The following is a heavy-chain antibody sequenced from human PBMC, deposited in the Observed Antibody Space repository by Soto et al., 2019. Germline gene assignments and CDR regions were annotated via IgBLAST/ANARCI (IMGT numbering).Heavy chain of an antibody. V-gene: IGHV4-61*08. D-gene: IGHD2-21*01. J-gene: IGHJ4*02. CDR1: GGSVKIGAYY. CDR2: IHYSGST. CDR3: TRGGDPYKTGH. Sequence: PSETLSLTCTAPGGSVKIGAYYWRWNRQPPGKGLEWIGFIHYSGSTNYNPSLKGRVTMSVDTSKNQFSLKLTSVNTADTAIDYCTRGGDPYKTGHWGQGTPVTVS.